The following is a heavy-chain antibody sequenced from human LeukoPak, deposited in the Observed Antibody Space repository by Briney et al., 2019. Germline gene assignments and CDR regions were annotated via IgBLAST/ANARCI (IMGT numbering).Heavy chain of an antibody. D-gene: IGHD5-12*01. CDR2: IYYSGST. CDR3: ARGSGVGGYDYRVYYYYGMDV. J-gene: IGHJ6*02. CDR1: GGSISSYY. Sequence: PSETLSLTCTVSGGSISSYYWSWIRQPPGKGLEWIGYIYYSGSTNYTPSLKSRVTISVDTSKNQFSLKLSSVTAADTAVYYCARGSGVGGYDYRVYYYYGMDVWGQGTTVTVSS. V-gene: IGHV4-59*08.